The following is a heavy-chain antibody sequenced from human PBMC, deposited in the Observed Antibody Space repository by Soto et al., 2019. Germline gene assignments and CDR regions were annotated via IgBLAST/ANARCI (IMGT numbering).Heavy chain of an antibody. CDR3: AKNQERELPRVIDF. D-gene: IGHD1-7*01. CDR2: MSGSSSTT. J-gene: IGHJ4*02. V-gene: IGHV3-23*01. CDR1: GLTFSNYA. Sequence: EVRLLESGGGLVKPGGSLRLSCATSGLTFSNYAMSWVRQAPGGGLEWVSSMSGSSSTTYYADSVWGRFTISRDRSKNTLYLQMSSLRAEDTALYYCAKNQERELPRVIDFWGQGTLVTVSS.